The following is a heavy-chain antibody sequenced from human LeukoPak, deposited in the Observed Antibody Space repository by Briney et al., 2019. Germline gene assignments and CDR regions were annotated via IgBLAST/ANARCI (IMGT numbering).Heavy chain of an antibody. V-gene: IGHV4-59*01. CDR2: IYYSGTT. CDR1: GGSIGSYY. J-gene: IGHJ3*02. D-gene: IGHD3/OR15-3a*01. Sequence: SETLSLTCTVSGGSIGSYYWNWIRQPPGKRLEWIGYIYYSGTTNYNPSLKSRVTISVDTSKNQFSLKLSSVTAADTAVYYCAREGAWTHAFDIWGQGTMVTVSS. CDR3: AREGAWTHAFDI.